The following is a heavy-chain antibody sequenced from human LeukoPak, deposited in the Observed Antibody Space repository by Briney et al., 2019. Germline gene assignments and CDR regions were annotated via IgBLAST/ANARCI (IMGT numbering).Heavy chain of an antibody. CDR2: INPNSGGT. J-gene: IGHJ3*02. V-gene: IGHV1-2*02. CDR1: GYTFTGYY. Sequence: ASVKVSCKASGYTFTGYYMHWVRQAPGQGLEWMGWINPNSGGTNYAQKFQGRVTMTRDTSISTAYMELSRLRSDDTAVYYCARDAPLGYCSGGSCYPDAFDIWGQGTMVTVSS. CDR3: ARDAPLGYCSGGSCYPDAFDI. D-gene: IGHD2-15*01.